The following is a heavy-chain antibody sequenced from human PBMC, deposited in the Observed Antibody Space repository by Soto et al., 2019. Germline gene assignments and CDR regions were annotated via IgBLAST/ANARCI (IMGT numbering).Heavy chain of an antibody. D-gene: IGHD3-22*01. CDR2: IIPIFGTA. CDR3: ARDRGPGSGYYPYWFDP. J-gene: IGHJ5*02. Sequence: QVQLVQSGAEVKKPGSSVKVSCKASGGTFSSYAITWVRQAPGQGLEWMGGIIPIFGTANYAQKFQGRVTINADESTSTAYNELSSLGSEDSAVYYCARDRGPGSGYYPYWFDPWGQGTLVTVSS. V-gene: IGHV1-69*12. CDR1: GGTFSSYA.